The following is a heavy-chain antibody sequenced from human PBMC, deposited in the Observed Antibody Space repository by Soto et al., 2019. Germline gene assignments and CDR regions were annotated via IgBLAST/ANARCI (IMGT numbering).Heavy chain of an antibody. D-gene: IGHD4-17*01. CDR1: GFSFNSYA. CDR3: AKVVGMTTVTFDSYYFDY. CDR2: ISGGGSTT. Sequence: EVQLLESGGGLVLPGGSLRLACAASGFSFNSYAMVWVRQAPGKGLEWVSVISGGGSTTFYADSVRGRFTISRDNSKNTVYLQMDSLRAEDTAVYYCAKVVGMTTVTFDSYYFDYWGQGNLVTVSS. J-gene: IGHJ4*02. V-gene: IGHV3-23*01.